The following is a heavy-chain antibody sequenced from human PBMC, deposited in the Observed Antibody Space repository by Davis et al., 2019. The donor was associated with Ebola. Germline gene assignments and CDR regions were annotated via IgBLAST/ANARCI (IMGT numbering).Heavy chain of an antibody. J-gene: IGHJ5*02. D-gene: IGHD4-23*01. CDR3: ARSTVGGKSGRWFDP. Sequence: GESLKISCKGSGYSFASYWIGWVRQTPEKGLEWMGFIFPADSDTRYNPSFQGQVTISADKSTSTAYLQWSSLKASDTAMYYCARSTVGGKSGRWFDPWGQGTLVSVSS. CDR1: GYSFASYW. V-gene: IGHV5-51*01. CDR2: IFPADSDT.